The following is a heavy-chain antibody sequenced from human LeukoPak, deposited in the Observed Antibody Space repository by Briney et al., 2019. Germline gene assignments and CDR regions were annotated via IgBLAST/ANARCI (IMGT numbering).Heavy chain of an antibody. V-gene: IGHV3-48*01. CDR2: ISSSSSTI. Sequence: GGSLRLSCAASGFTFSSYSMNWVRQAPGKGLEWVSSISSSSSTIYYADSVKGRFTISRDNAKNSLYLQMNSLRAEDTAVYYCARDRGSSSGLGFDYWGQGTLVTVSS. D-gene: IGHD6-6*01. CDR3: ARDRGSSSGLGFDY. CDR1: GFTFSSYS. J-gene: IGHJ4*02.